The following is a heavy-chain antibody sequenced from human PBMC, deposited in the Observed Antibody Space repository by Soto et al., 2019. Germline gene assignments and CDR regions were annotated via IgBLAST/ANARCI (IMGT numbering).Heavy chain of an antibody. Sequence: WGSLRLSCAASGFSFINFAIIWFRQSPWTGLEWVSSISGSGDKTYYLDSVKGRFTISRDNSKNTLYLHMNSLGAEDTAVYFCAKDYASTWYWYFDPWGQGTLVTVSS. J-gene: IGHJ5*02. CDR3: AKDYASTWYWYFDP. D-gene: IGHD6-13*01. V-gene: IGHV3-23*01. CDR2: ISGSGDKT. CDR1: GFSFINFA.